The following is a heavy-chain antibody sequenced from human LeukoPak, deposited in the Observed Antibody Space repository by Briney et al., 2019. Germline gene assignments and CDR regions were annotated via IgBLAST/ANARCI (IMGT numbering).Heavy chain of an antibody. J-gene: IGHJ3*02. CDR3: ARSTMRAFDI. D-gene: IGHD5/OR15-5a*01. CDR1: GGTFSGYA. CDR2: ISAYNGNT. V-gene: IGHV1-18*01. Sequence: ASVKVSCKASGGTFSGYAISWVRQAPGQGLEWMGWISAYNGNTNYAQKLQGRVTMTTDTSTSTAYMELRSLRSDDTAVYYCARSTMRAFDIWGQGTMVTVSS.